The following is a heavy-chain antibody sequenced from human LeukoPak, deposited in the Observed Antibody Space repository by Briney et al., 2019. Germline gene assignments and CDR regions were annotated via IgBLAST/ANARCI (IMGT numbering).Heavy chain of an antibody. J-gene: IGHJ4*02. D-gene: IGHD6-13*01. Sequence: GGSLRLSCAASGFTFSSYWMYWVRQAPGKGLVWVSRINSDGSSTNYADPVKGRFTISRDNAKNTLYLQMNSLRADDTAVYYCTSGSSWYGIQKFDYWGQRTLVTVSS. CDR3: TSGSSWYGIQKFDY. V-gene: IGHV3-74*01. CDR1: GFTFSSYW. CDR2: INSDGSST.